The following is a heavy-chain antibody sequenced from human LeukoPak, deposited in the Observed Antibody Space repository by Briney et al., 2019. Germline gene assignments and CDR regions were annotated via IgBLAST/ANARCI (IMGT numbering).Heavy chain of an antibody. D-gene: IGHD4-17*01. J-gene: IGHJ4*02. CDR1: GYTLTSYG. V-gene: IGHV1-18*01. Sequence: ASVKVSCKASGYTLTSYGINWMRQAPGQGLEWMGWISTQSGDTNYAQKVQGRLTLTTDRSTNTAYMELRSLRSDDTAVYYCARGAYGDKWGQGTMVTVSS. CDR2: ISTQSGDT. CDR3: ARGAYGDK.